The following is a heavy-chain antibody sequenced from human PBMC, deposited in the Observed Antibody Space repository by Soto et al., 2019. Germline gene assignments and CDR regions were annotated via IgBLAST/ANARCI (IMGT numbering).Heavy chain of an antibody. CDR3: GRAGGDFPRAVDY. CDR2: ISADNGNT. D-gene: IGHD4-17*01. J-gene: IGHJ4*02. Sequence: QVHLVQSGAEVKQPGASVKVSCKASGYTFTNYGISWVRQAPGQGLEWMGWISADNGNTNYVQKLQGRVSMTTDTSTSTTYMELRTLRSDDPAVYYCGRAGGDFPRAVDYCGQGTLVTVSS. V-gene: IGHV1-18*01. CDR1: GYTFTNYG.